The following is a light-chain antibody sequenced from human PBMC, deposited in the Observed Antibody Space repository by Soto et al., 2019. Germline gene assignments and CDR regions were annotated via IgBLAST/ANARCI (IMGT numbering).Light chain of an antibody. J-gene: IGLJ1*01. CDR1: SGDISDYNY. V-gene: IGLV2-14*01. CDR2: DVS. CDR3: CSYTRSGTLI. Sequence: QSVLTQPASVSGFPGRSITISCVGTSGDISDYNYVSWYQQHPGKVPKVIIYDVSNRPSGVSYRFSGTKSGNTASLTVSGLQAEDEADYYCCSYTRSGTLIFGTGTKVTVL.